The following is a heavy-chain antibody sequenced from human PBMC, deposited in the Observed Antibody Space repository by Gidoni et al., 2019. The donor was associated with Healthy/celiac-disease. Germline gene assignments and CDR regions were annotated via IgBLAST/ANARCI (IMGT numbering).Heavy chain of an antibody. J-gene: IGHJ5*02. D-gene: IGHD3-10*01. V-gene: IGHV3-23*01. CDR1: GFTFNRYA. Sequence: EVQLLEPGGGLLQPGGSLRLSCPASGFTFNRYALTWVRQAPGKGLGLGSAVSGSGCSAYYADYVKGRFTISRDNSKNTRYLQMNSVRAEDTAVYYCAKRTGIITRVRGVIPKGLWFDPWGQGTLVTVSS. CDR2: VSGSGCSA. CDR3: AKRTGIITRVRGVIPKGLWFDP.